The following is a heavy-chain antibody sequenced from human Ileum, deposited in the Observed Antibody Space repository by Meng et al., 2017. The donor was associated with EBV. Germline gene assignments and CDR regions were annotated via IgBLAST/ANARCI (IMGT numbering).Heavy chain of an antibody. CDR1: ADSITNHNG. J-gene: IGHJ1*01. Sequence: RESAPPLGRSWEAPSVTSAVSADSITNHNGWAWVRQPPGKGLEWIGEIPHRGSSAYNPSLMSRVIRSIDKSKNQFSLKLTSVTAADTAVYHCLRGSGGSVWGQGTLVTVSS. D-gene: IGHD3-10*01. V-gene: IGHV4-4*02. CDR2: IPHRGSS. CDR3: LRGSGGSV.